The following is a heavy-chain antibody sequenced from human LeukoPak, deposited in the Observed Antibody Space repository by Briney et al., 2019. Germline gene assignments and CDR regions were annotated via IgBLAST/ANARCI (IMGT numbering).Heavy chain of an antibody. CDR2: IYYSGST. V-gene: IGHV4-59*08. CDR3: ARLGRSYCSSTSCYREMGLAFDI. Sequence: LRLSCAASGFTFDDHGMHWIRQPPGKGLEWIGYIYYSGSTNYNPSLKSRVTISVDTSKNQFSLKLSSVTAADTAVYYCARLGRSYCSSTSCYREMGLAFDIWGQGTMVTVSS. CDR1: GFTFDDHG. D-gene: IGHD2-2*02. J-gene: IGHJ3*02.